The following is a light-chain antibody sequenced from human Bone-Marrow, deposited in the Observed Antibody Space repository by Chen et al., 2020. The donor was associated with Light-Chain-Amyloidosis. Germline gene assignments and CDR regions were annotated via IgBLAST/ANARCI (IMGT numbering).Light chain of an antibody. CDR1: SSDVGGDNH. CDR3: SSYTITNTLV. Sequence: QSALTQPSSVSCSPGQSIPISCTRTSSDVGGDNHVSWYQQHPDKAHKLMIYEVTNRPSWVPDRFSGSKSDNSASLTISGLQTEDEADYFCSSYTITNTLVFGSGTRVTVL. J-gene: IGLJ1*01. CDR2: EVT. V-gene: IGLV2-14*01.